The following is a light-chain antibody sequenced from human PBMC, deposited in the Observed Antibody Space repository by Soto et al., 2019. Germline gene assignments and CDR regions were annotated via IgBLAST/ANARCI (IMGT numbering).Light chain of an antibody. Sequence: EIVMTQSASTLSVSPGERATLSCRASQSVATNLAWYQQKPGQPPRLLIYGASTRATGIPARFSGSGSGTEFTLTISSLQSVDFAVYSCQQYNNWPWTFGQGTKVAIK. CDR1: QSVATN. J-gene: IGKJ1*01. V-gene: IGKV3-15*01. CDR2: GAS. CDR3: QQYNNWPWT.